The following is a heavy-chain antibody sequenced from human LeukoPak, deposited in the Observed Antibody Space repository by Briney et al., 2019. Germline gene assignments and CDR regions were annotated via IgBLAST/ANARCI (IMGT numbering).Heavy chain of an antibody. D-gene: IGHD5/OR15-5a*01. V-gene: IGHV4-59*01. CDR3: ARGVSSYGPYYYYYYMDV. CDR1: GGSISSYY. CDR2: IYYSGST. Sequence: SSETLSLTCTVSGGSISSYYWSWIRQPPGKGLEWIGYIYYSGSTNYNPSLKSRVTISVDTSKNQFSLKLSSVTAADTAVYYCARGVSSYGPYYYYYYMDVWGKGTTVTISS. J-gene: IGHJ6*03.